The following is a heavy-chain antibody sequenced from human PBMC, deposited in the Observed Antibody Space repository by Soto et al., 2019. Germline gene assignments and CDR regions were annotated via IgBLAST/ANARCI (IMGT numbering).Heavy chain of an antibody. CDR3: ARRASVVPAAITLSGWFDP. V-gene: IGHV4-34*12. Sequence: SETLSLTCAVYGGSFSGYYWIWIRQPPGKGLEWIGEIIHSGSTNYNPSLKSRVTISVDTSKNQFSLKLSSVTAADTAVYYCARRASVVPAAITLSGWFDPWGQGTLVTVLL. CDR2: IIHSGST. CDR1: GGSFSGYY. D-gene: IGHD2-2*01. J-gene: IGHJ5*02.